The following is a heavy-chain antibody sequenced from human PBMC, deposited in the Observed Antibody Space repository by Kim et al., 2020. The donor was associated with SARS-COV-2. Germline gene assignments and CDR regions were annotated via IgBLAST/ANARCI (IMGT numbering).Heavy chain of an antibody. CDR3: AKDSYSSSPGY. CDR2: I. Sequence: IGYADSVTGRFTISRDNAKNSLYLQMNSLRAEDTALYYCAKDSYSSSPGYWGQGTLVTVSS. D-gene: IGHD6-6*01. V-gene: IGHV3-9*01. J-gene: IGHJ4*02.